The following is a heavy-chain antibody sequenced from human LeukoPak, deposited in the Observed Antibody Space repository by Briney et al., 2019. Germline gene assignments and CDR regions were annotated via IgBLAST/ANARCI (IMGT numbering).Heavy chain of an antibody. Sequence: SETLSLTCAVYGGSFSGYYWSWIRQPPGKGLEWIGEINHSRSTNYNPSLKSRVTISVATSKNQFSLKLSSVTAADTAVYYCAREMATPNADYWGQGTLVTVSS. D-gene: IGHD5-24*01. V-gene: IGHV4-34*01. CDR2: INHSRST. CDR3: AREMATPNADY. CDR1: GGSFSGYY. J-gene: IGHJ4*02.